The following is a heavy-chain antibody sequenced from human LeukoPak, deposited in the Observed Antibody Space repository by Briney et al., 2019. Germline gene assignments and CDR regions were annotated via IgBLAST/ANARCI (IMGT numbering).Heavy chain of an antibody. CDR2: ISSVSTYQ. CDR3: ARAPSEIGGYYPEYFRH. Sequence: GGSLRLSCTASGFTFFHYAMNWVRQAPGKGLEWVSSISSVSTYQHYADSVKGRFTISRDNAKNTLSLQMNSLRPEDTGVYYCARAPSEIGGYYPEYFRHWGQGTLVTVSS. J-gene: IGHJ1*01. CDR1: GFTFFHYA. V-gene: IGHV3-21*01. D-gene: IGHD3-3*01.